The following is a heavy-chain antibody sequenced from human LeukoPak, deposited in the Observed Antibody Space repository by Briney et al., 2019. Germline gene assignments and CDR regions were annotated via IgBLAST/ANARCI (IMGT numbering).Heavy chain of an antibody. CDR2: ISSSGSTI. CDR3: AKDRTRPRYYDFWSFPGRDY. D-gene: IGHD3-3*01. Sequence: GGSLRLSCAASGFTFSDYYMSWIRQAPGKGLEWVSYISSSGSTIYYADSVKGRFTISRDNAKNSLYLQMNSLRAEDTAVYYCAKDRTRPRYYDFWSFPGRDYWGQGTLVTVSS. CDR1: GFTFSDYY. V-gene: IGHV3-11*01. J-gene: IGHJ4*02.